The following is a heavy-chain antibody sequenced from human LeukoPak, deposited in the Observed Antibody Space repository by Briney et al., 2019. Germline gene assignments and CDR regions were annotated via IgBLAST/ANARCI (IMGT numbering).Heavy chain of an antibody. D-gene: IGHD6-13*01. Sequence: PSETLSLTCTVSGGSISSGSYYWSWIRQPAGKGLEWIGRIYTSGSTNYNPSLKSRVTISVDTSKNQFSLKLSSVTAADTAVYYCASEAAAGFDAFDIWGQGTMVTVSS. V-gene: IGHV4-61*02. CDR3: ASEAAAGFDAFDI. CDR2: IYTSGST. CDR1: GGSISSGSYY. J-gene: IGHJ3*02.